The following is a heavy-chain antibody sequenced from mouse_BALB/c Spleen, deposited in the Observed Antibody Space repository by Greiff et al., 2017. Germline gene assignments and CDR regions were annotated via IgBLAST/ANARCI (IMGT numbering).Heavy chain of an antibody. Sequence: DVKLVESGGGLVQPGGSRKLSCAASGFTFSSFGMHWVRQAPEKGLEWVAYISSGSSTIYYADTVKGRFTISRDKPKNTLFLQMTSLRSEDTAMYYCATRSHYDALDYWGQGTSVTVSS. V-gene: IGHV5-17*02. D-gene: IGHD1-1*01. CDR3: ATRSHYDALDY. CDR2: ISSGSSTI. J-gene: IGHJ4*01. CDR1: GFTFSSFG.